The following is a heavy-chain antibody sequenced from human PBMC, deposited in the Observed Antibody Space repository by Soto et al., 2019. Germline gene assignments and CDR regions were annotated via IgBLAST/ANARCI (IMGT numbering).Heavy chain of an antibody. CDR3: ARQIYDSDTGPYVLYYFDS. D-gene: IGHD3-22*01. V-gene: IGHV5-10-1*01. J-gene: IGHJ4*02. Sequence: PGESLKISCKGSGYSFAGYWITWVRQKPGKGLEWMGRIDPSDSQTYYSPSFRGHVTISVTKSITTVFLQWSSLRASDTAMYYCARQIYDSDTGPYVLYYFDSWGQGTPVTVSS. CDR1: GYSFAGYW. CDR2: IDPSDSQT.